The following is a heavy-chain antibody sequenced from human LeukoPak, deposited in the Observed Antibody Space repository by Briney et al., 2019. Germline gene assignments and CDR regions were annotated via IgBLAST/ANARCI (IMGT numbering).Heavy chain of an antibody. CDR2: MNPNSGNT. D-gene: IGHD2-2*01. CDR1: GYTFTSYD. CDR3: ARGRFKSQLLSFY. J-gene: IGHJ4*02. Sequence: ASVKVSCKASGYTFTSYDINWVRQATGQGLEWMGWMNPNSGNTGYAQKFQGRVTMTRNTSISTAYMELSSPRSEDTAVYYCARGRFKSQLLSFYWGQGTLVTVSS. V-gene: IGHV1-8*01.